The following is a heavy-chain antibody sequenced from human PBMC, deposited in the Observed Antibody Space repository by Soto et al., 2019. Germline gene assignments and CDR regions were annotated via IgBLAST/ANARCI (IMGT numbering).Heavy chain of an antibody. Sequence: QVQLVQSGAEVKKPGSSVQFSCKASGGTFSSYTISWVRQAPGQGLEWMGRIIPILGIANYAQKFQGRVTITADKSTSTAYMELSSLRSEDTAVYYCARGSGDCYDDWGQGTLVTVSS. CDR1: GGTFSSYT. D-gene: IGHD2-21*01. V-gene: IGHV1-69*02. J-gene: IGHJ4*02. CDR2: IIPILGIA. CDR3: ARGSGDCYDD.